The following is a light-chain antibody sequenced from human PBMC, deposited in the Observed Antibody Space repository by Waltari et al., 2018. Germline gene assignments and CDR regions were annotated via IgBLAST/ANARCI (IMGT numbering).Light chain of an antibody. CDR3: QQANSFPLT. Sequence: DIQMTQSPSSVSASVGDRVTITCRASQGVQNWVDWYQQKPGKAPTLLIYGASSLQSGVPSRFSGSGSGTEFTLTISSLQPEDFATYYCQQANSFPLTFGGGTNVEVK. J-gene: IGKJ4*01. CDR1: QGVQNW. V-gene: IGKV1-12*01. CDR2: GAS.